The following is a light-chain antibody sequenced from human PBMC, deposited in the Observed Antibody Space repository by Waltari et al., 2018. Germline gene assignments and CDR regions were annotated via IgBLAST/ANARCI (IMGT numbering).Light chain of an antibody. CDR1: SSNIGNNY. V-gene: IGLV1-51*01. Sequence: QSVLTQAPSVSAAPGQTVTISCAGSSSNIGNNYVAWYQQFPGTAPKLLIYDNDKRPSGIPDRFSASKSGTSATLGITGLQTGDEANYFCGTWDTSLSAWVFGGGTKLTVL. CDR2: DND. J-gene: IGLJ3*02. CDR3: GTWDTSLSAWV.